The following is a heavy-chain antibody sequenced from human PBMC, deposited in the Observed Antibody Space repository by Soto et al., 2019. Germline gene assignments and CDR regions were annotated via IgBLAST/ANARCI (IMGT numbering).Heavy chain of an antibody. CDR1: GGSISSYY. Sequence: PSETLSLTCTVSGGSISSYYWSWIRQPPGKGLEWIGYIYYSGSTNYNPSLKSRVTISVDTSKNQFSLKLSSVTAADTAVYYCARVGVGATHLDYYGMDVWGQGTTVTVSS. D-gene: IGHD1-26*01. V-gene: IGHV4-59*01. CDR2: IYYSGST. CDR3: ARVGVGATHLDYYGMDV. J-gene: IGHJ6*02.